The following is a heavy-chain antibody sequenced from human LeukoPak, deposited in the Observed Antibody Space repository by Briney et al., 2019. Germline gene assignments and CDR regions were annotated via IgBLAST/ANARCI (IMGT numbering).Heavy chain of an antibody. J-gene: IGHJ4*02. Sequence: ASVKVSCKASGYSFTTYATHWVRQAPGQRLEWMGWINPNKGDTKYSQNFQGRLTVTRDRSASTTYMELSRLVSEDTAVYFCARRLKGFRGNPLHYWGQGTLVTVSS. CDR1: GYSFTTYA. D-gene: IGHD2-21*01. CDR2: INPNKGDT. V-gene: IGHV1-3*01. CDR3: ARRLKGFRGNPLHY.